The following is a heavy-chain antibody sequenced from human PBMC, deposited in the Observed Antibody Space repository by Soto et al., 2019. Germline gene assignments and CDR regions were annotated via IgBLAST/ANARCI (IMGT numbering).Heavy chain of an antibody. Sequence: GGSLRLSCAASGFTFSNYNMNWVRQAPGKGLEWVSCISTGSSYIYYADSVKGRFTVSRDNAKNSLYLQMNSLRAEDTAVYYCARDPYSRATAPYDWGQGTLVTV. CDR2: ISTGSSYI. V-gene: IGHV3-21*01. J-gene: IGHJ4*02. CDR1: GFTFSNYN. D-gene: IGHD6-13*01. CDR3: ARDPYSRATAPYD.